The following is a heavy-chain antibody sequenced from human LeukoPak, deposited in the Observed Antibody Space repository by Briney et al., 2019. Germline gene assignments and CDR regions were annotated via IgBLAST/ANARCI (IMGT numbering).Heavy chain of an antibody. V-gene: IGHV4-39*02. Sequence: SETLSLTCTVSGGSISSSSYYWGWIRQPPGKGLEWIGSIYYSGSTYYNPSLKSRVTISVDTSKNQFSLKLSSVTAADTAVYYCARESPSVYYDSSGYYLWGQGTLVTVSS. CDR3: ARESPSVYYDSSGYYL. CDR2: IYYSGST. J-gene: IGHJ4*02. D-gene: IGHD3-22*01. CDR1: GGSISSSSYY.